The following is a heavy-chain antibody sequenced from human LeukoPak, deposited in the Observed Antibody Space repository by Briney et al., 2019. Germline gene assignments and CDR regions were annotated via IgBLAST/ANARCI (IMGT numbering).Heavy chain of an antibody. Sequence: PSETLSLTCAVYGGSFSGYYWSWIRQPPGKGLEWIGEINHSGSTNYNPSLKSRVTISVDTSKNQFSLKLSSVTAADTAVYYCARGRGIAAAGMGVFGNWFDPWGQGTLVTVSS. CDR2: INHSGST. D-gene: IGHD6-13*01. V-gene: IGHV4-34*01. J-gene: IGHJ5*02. CDR1: GGSFSGYY. CDR3: ARGRGIAAAGMGVFGNWFDP.